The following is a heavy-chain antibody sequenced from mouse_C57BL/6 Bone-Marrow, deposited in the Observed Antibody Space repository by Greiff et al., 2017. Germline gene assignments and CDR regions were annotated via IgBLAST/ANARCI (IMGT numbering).Heavy chain of an antibody. V-gene: IGHV1-81*01. D-gene: IGHD1-2*01. CDR1: GYTLTSYG. Sequence: QVQLQQSGAELARPGASVKLSCKASGYTLTSYGISWVKQRTGQGLEWIGEIYPRSGNTYSNEKFKGKATLTADKSSSTAYMGLRSLTSEDAAVYFCARGLRRLAWFAYWGQGTLVTVSA. CDR2: IYPRSGNT. J-gene: IGHJ3*01. CDR3: ARGLRRLAWFAY.